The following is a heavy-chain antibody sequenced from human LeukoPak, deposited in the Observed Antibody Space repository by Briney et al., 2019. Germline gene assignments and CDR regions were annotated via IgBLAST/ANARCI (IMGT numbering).Heavy chain of an antibody. CDR2: IYSGGTR. D-gene: IGHD3/OR15-3a*01. V-gene: IGHV3-66*02. J-gene: IGHJ4*02. CDR3: ARASWYGRWDC. Sequence: SGGSLRLSCAASGFTLSSKYMSWIRQAPGKGLEWVSVIYSGGTRYYSDSVKGRFTISRDNSKNTVYLQMNSLRVEDTAIYYCARASWYGRWDCWGQGALGTVSS. CDR1: GFTLSSKY.